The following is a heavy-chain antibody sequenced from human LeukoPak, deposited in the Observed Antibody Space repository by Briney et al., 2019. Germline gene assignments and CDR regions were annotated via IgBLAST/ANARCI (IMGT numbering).Heavy chain of an antibody. CDR2: IYYSGST. D-gene: IGHD2-2*01. J-gene: IGHJ6*03. Sequence: PSETLSLTCTVSGGSITSYYWSWIRQFPGKGLEWIGYIYYSGSTNYNPSLKSRVTISVDTSKNQFSLKLSSVTAADTAVYYCARGSSNNYYYYMDVWGKGTTVTVSS. CDR1: GGSITSYY. CDR3: ARGSSNNYYYYMDV. V-gene: IGHV4-59*01.